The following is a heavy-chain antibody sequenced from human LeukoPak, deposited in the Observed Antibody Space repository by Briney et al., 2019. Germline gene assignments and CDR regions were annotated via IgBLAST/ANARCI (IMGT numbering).Heavy chain of an antibody. V-gene: IGHV3-48*04. CDR3: ARDLLNDEGSSYFFDQ. CDR1: GFTFSSYS. J-gene: IGHJ4*02. D-gene: IGHD2-2*01. Sequence: GGSLRLFCAASGFTFSSYSMNWVRQAPGKGLEWVSYISQSSDRIYHADSVKGRFTISRDNAKNSLYLQMDSLRVEDTAVYYCARDLLNDEGSSYFFDQWGQGTLVTVAS. CDR2: ISQSSDRI.